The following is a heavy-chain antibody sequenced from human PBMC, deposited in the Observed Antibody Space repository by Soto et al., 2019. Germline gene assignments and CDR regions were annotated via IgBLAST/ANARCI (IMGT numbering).Heavy chain of an antibody. Sequence: GGSLRLSCAASGFTVSSNYMSWVRQAPGKGLEWVSVIYSGGSTYYADSVKGRFTISRDNSKNTLYLQMNSLRAEDTAVYYCARGIQLWSRRFDYWGQGTLVTVSS. CDR2: IYSGGST. V-gene: IGHV3-53*01. D-gene: IGHD5-18*01. CDR1: GFTVSSNY. CDR3: ARGIQLWSRRFDY. J-gene: IGHJ4*02.